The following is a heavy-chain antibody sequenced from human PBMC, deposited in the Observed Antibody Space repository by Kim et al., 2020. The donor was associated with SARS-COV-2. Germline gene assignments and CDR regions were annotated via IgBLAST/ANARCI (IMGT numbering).Heavy chain of an antibody. J-gene: IGHJ4*02. V-gene: IGHV3-30*18. CDR1: GFTFSSYD. D-gene: IGHD4-4*01. Sequence: GGSLRLSCAASGFTFSSYDMNWVRQAPGKGLEWVAVISYDGSSKYYADSVKGRFTISRDNSKNTLYLQMNSLRAEDTAVYYCANIYSNYAYFDYWGQGTLVTVSS. CDR2: ISYDGSSK. CDR3: ANIYSNYAYFDY.